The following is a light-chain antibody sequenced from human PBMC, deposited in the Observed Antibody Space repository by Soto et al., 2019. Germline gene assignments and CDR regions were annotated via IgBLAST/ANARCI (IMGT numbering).Light chain of an antibody. CDR2: LGS. CDR3: QQSYSTPCT. J-gene: IGKJ2*01. Sequence: DIVMTQSPLSLTVTPGEPASISCRSSQSLLYSDGKNYLDWYLQKPGQSPQVLIYLGSNRASGVPDRFSGSGSGTDFTLTISSLQPEDFATYYCQQSYSTPCTFGQGTKLEIK. CDR1: QSLLYSDGKNY. V-gene: IGKV2-28*01.